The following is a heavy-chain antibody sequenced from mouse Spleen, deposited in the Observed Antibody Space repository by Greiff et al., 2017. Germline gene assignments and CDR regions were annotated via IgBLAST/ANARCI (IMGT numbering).Heavy chain of an antibody. J-gene: IGHJ2*01. CDR2: LDPSDSYT. Sequence: QVQLKQPGAELVKPGASVKLSCKAYGYTFTSYWMQWVKPRPGQGLEWIGELDPSDSYTNYNQNFKGKATLTVDTSSSTAYMQRSSLTSEDSAVYYCARDYGYDFDYWGQGTTLTVSS. CDR3: ARDYGYDFDY. V-gene: IGHV1-50*01. CDR1: GYTFTSYW. D-gene: IGHD1-2*01.